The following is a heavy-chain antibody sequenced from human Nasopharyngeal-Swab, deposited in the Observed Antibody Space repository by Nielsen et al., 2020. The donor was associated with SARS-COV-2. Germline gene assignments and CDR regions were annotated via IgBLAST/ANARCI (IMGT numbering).Heavy chain of an antibody. D-gene: IGHD3-3*01. Sequence: REARWTGLEWIGSIYHSGSTNYNPSLKSRVTISVDTSKNQFSLKLSSVTAADTAVYYCARHTTIFGVVIRPFDYWGQGTLVTVSS. J-gene: IGHJ4*02. CDR3: ARHTTIFGVVIRPFDY. V-gene: IGHV4-39*01. CDR2: IYHSGST.